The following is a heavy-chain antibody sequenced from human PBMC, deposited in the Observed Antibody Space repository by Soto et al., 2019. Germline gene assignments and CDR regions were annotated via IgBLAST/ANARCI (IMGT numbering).Heavy chain of an antibody. CDR3: ARCTQILRYFDCATNYMAV. D-gene: IGHD3-9*01. V-gene: IGHV4-59*08. J-gene: IGHJ6*03. CDR2: IYYSGST. Sequence: SETLSLTCTVSGGSISSYYWSSIRLLPGKELEWIGYIYYSGSTNYNPSLKSRVTISVDTSKNQFSLKLSSVTAADPAVYYCARCTQILRYFDCATNYMAVWGKGTTVT. CDR1: GGSISSYY.